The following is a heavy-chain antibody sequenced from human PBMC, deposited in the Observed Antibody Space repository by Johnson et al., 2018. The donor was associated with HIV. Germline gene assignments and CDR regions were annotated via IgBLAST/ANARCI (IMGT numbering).Heavy chain of an antibody. CDR2: ISWNSGNI. D-gene: IGHD3-22*01. CDR3: AREVNAFDI. CDR1: RFTFDDYA. Sequence: VQLVESGGGLVQPGRSLRLSCAASRFTFDDYAMHWVRQAPGKGLEWVSSISWNSGNIGYADSVKGRFTISRDNAKTTLYLQMNSLRAEDTAVYYCAREVNAFDIWGQGTMVTVSS. J-gene: IGHJ3*02. V-gene: IGHV3-9*01.